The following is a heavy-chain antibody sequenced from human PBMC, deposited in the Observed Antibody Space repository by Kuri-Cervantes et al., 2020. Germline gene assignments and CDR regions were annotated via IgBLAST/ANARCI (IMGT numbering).Heavy chain of an antibody. CDR3: ARGVPPIAAAGTEDYYYGMDV. V-gene: IGHV1-24*01. Sequence: ASVKVSCKVSGYTLTELSMHWVQQAPGKGLEWMGGSDPEDGETIYAQKFQGRVTMTRNTSISTAYMELSSLRSEDTAVYYCARGVPPIAAAGTEDYYYGMDVWGQGTTVT. CDR2: SDPEDGET. CDR1: GYTLTELS. J-gene: IGHJ6*01. D-gene: IGHD6-13*01.